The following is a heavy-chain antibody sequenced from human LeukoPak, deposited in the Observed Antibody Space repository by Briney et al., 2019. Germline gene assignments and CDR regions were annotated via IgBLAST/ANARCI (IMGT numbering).Heavy chain of an antibody. Sequence: PSETLSLTCAVSGGSISSSNWWSWARQPPGKGLEWIGEIYHSGSTNYNPSLKSRVTISVDKSKNQFSLKLSSVTAADTAVYYCARGIDGYSGSPFDYWGQGTLVTVSS. J-gene: IGHJ4*02. CDR3: ARGIDGYSGSPFDY. CDR1: GGSISSSNW. V-gene: IGHV4-4*02. D-gene: IGHD1-26*01. CDR2: IYHSGST.